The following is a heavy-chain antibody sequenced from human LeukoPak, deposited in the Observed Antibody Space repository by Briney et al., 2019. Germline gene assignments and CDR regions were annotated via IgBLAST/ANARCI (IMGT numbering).Heavy chain of an antibody. V-gene: IGHV5-51*01. J-gene: IGHJ4*02. D-gene: IGHD3-22*01. Sequence: GESLKISCKGSGYSFTSYWIGWVRQMPGKGLEWMGIIYPGDSDTRYSPSFQGQVTISADKSISTAYLQWSSLKASDTAMYYCARPRFYYDSRGYSPYYFDCWGQGTLVTVSS. CDR2: IYPGDSDT. CDR1: GYSFTSYW. CDR3: ARPRFYYDSRGYSPYYFDC.